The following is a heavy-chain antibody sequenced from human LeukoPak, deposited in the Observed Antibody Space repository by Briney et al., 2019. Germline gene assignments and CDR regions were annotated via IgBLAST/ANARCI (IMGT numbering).Heavy chain of an antibody. CDR3: ARDLTVGATRGDAFDI. Sequence: GGSLRLSCAASGFTFSDSAMSWVRQAPGKGLEWVSVIYSGGSTYYADSVKGRFTISRDNSKNTLYLQMNSLRAEDTAVYYCARDLTVGATRGDAFDIWGQGTMVTVSS. V-gene: IGHV3-66*01. D-gene: IGHD1-26*01. CDR2: IYSGGST. J-gene: IGHJ3*02. CDR1: GFTFSDSA.